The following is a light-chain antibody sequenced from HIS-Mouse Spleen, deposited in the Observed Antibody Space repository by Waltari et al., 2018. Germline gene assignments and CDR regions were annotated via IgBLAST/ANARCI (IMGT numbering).Light chain of an antibody. V-gene: IGKV1-9*01. J-gene: IGKJ1*01. CDR2: AAS. Sequence: DIQLTQSPSFLSASVGDRVTITCRASQGISSYLAWYQQKPGKAPKLLIYAASTLKSGVPSRFSGSGSGTEFTLPISSLQPEDFATYYCQQLNSYPPTFGQGTKVEIK. CDR3: QQLNSYPPT. CDR1: QGISSY.